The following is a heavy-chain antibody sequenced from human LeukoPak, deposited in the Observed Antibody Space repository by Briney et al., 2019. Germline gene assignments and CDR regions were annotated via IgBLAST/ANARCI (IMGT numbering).Heavy chain of an antibody. CDR2: IKQDGSEK. V-gene: IGHV3-7*01. CDR1: GFDLSTFW. J-gene: IGHJ4*02. CDR3: AVGNWGLDY. Sequence: GGSLRLSCAASGFDLSTFWMSWVRQAPGKGLEWVANIKQDGSEKYYVDSVKGRFSISRDNAKRSLYLQMNGLTVEDTAVYYCAVGNWGLDYWGQGTLVTVSS. D-gene: IGHD7-27*01.